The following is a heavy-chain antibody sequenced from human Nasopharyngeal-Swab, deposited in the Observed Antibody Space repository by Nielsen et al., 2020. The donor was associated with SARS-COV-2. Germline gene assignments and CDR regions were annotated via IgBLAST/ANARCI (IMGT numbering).Heavy chain of an antibody. V-gene: IGHV3-23*01. CDR2: ISGSGGST. D-gene: IGHD2/OR15-2a*01. Sequence: GESLKISCAASGFTFSSYAMSWVRQAPGKGLEWVSAISGSGGSTYYADSVKGRFTISRDNSKNTLYLQMNSLRAEDTAVYYCAKERSRTTVITIYWYFDLWGRGTLVTVSS. CDR3: AKERSRTTVITIYWYFDL. CDR1: GFTFSSYA. J-gene: IGHJ2*01.